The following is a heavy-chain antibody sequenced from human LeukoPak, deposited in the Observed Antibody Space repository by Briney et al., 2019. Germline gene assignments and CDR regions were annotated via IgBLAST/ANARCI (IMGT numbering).Heavy chain of an antibody. CDR3: ARDPNPLDAFDI. J-gene: IGHJ3*02. Sequence: ASVKVSCKASGYTFTGYYMHWVRQAPGQGLEWMGWINPNSGGTNYAQKFQGRVTMSVDTSKNQFSLKLSSVTAADTAVYYCARDPNPLDAFDIWGQGTMVTVSS. CDR1: GYTFTGYY. V-gene: IGHV1-2*02. CDR2: INPNSGGT.